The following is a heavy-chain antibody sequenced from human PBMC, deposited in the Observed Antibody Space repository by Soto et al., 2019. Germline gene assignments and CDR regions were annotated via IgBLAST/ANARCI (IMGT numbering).Heavy chain of an antibody. CDR1: GYTLTELS. J-gene: IGHJ4*02. V-gene: IGHV1-24*01. D-gene: IGHD3-3*01. Sequence: GASVKVSCKVSGYTLTELSMHWVRQAPGKGLEWMGGFDPEDGETIYAQKFQGRVTMTEDTSTDTAYMELSSLRSEDTAVYYCATDTSEGITIFGVVTLKGFDYWGQGTLVTVSS. CDR2: FDPEDGET. CDR3: ATDTSEGITIFGVVTLKGFDY.